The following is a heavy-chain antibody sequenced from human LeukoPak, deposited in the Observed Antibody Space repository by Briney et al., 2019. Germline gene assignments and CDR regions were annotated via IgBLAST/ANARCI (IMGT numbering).Heavy chain of an antibody. CDR1: GFTFSSYW. CDR3: ARDLSGVTGYTYGRGIDY. Sequence: PGGSLRLSCAASGFTFSSYWMSWVRQAPGKGLEWVANIKKDGSEKYYVDSVKGRLTVSRDNAKTSLYLQKNSLRAEDTAVYYCARDLSGVTGYTYGRGIDYWGQGTLVTVSS. CDR2: IKKDGSEK. J-gene: IGHJ4*02. D-gene: IGHD5-18*01. V-gene: IGHV3-7*01.